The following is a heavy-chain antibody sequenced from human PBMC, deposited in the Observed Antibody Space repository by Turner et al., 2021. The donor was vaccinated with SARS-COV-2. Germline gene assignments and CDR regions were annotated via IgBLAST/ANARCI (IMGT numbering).Heavy chain of an antibody. Sequence: QVQLVQSGAEVKKPGASVTVSGKASGYTFTSYGISWVRQAPGQGHEWMGWISSYNGNTNYAQNLQGRVTLTTDTSTSTAYMEVRSLRSDDTAIYYCARDWAGGYYFDFWGQGTLVTVSS. CDR3: ARDWAGGYYFDF. V-gene: IGHV1-18*01. D-gene: IGHD6-19*01. J-gene: IGHJ4*02. CDR1: GYTFTSYG. CDR2: ISSYNGNT.